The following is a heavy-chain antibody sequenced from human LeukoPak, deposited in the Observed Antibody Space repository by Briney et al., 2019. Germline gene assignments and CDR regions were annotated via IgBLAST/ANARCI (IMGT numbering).Heavy chain of an antibody. CDR2: IGTAGDT. CDR3: ARKRSRRGSGSYDDAFDI. CDR1: GFTFSSYD. V-gene: IGHV3-13*04. Sequence: GGSLRLSCAASGFTFSSYDMHWVRQATGKGLEWVSAIGTAGDTYYPGSVKGRCTISRGNAKNSLYLQMNSLRAGDTAVYYCARKRSRRGSGSYDDAFDIWGQGTMVTVSS. J-gene: IGHJ3*02. D-gene: IGHD3-10*01.